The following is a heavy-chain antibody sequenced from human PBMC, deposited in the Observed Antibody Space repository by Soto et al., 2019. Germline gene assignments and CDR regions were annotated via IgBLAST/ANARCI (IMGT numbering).Heavy chain of an antibody. CDR2: SSDSGTFT. J-gene: IGHJ4*02. D-gene: IGHD1-1*01. CDR3: ARSGDNYNLLDY. Sequence: GGSMILSCSASGFTVGDYYMSWLRQAPGKGLEWLSYSSDSGTFTRYADSVKGRFSISRDNAKNSLYLQINSLRGEDTAIYYCARSGDNYNLLDYCGQGTPVTVSS. CDR1: GFTVGDYY. V-gene: IGHV3-11*06.